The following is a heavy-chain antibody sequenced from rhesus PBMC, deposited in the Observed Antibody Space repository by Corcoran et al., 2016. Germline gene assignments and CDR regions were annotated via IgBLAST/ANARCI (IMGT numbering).Heavy chain of an antibody. CDR3: ARDPPDSQYYFDY. Sequence: QVQLQESGPGLVRPSETLSLTCAVSGGSFSSYWRSWNRQPPRKGLEWIGEINGNTGSTNYNPSLKSRVTISKDASKTQFSLKLSSVTAADMAVFYCARDPPDSQYYFDYWGQGVLVTVSS. CDR1: GGSFSSYW. V-gene: IGHV4-80*01. CDR2: INGNTGST. D-gene: IGHD4-11*01. J-gene: IGHJ4*01.